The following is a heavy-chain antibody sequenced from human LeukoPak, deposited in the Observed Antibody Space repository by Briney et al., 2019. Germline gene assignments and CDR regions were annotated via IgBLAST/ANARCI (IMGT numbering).Heavy chain of an antibody. D-gene: IGHD5-18*01. Sequence: SETLSLTCTVSGVSISSSSYYWGWIRQPPGKGLEWIGSIYYSGSTYYNPSLKSRVTISVDTSKNQFSLKLSSVTAADTAVYYCARRKRGYSYGYYYYYGMDVWGQGTTFTVSS. J-gene: IGHJ6*02. CDR2: IYYSGST. CDR1: GVSISSSSYY. CDR3: ARRKRGYSYGYYYYYGMDV. V-gene: IGHV4-39*01.